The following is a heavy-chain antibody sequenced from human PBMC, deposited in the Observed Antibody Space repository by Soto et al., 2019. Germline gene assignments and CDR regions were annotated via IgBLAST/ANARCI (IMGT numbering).Heavy chain of an antibody. D-gene: IGHD3-3*01. CDR1: GFTFSSYW. Sequence: GGSLRLSCAASGFTFSSYWMHWVRQAPGKGLVWVSRINSDGSSTSYADSVKGRFTISRDNAKNTLYLQMNSLRAEDTAVYYCASLYDFWSEIPFDYWGQGTLVTVSS. V-gene: IGHV3-74*01. CDR3: ASLYDFWSEIPFDY. CDR2: INSDGSST. J-gene: IGHJ4*02.